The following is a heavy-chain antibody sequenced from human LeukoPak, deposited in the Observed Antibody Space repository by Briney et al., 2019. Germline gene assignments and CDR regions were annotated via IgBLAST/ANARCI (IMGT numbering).Heavy chain of an antibody. Sequence: GESLKISCKGSGYSFTSYWISWVRQMPGKGLEWMGRIDPSDSYTNYSPSFEGHVTISADKSISTAYLQWSSLKASDTAMYYCARHNNCSGGSCGAFDIWGQGTMVTVSS. V-gene: IGHV5-10-1*01. D-gene: IGHD2-15*01. CDR2: IDPSDSYT. J-gene: IGHJ3*02. CDR1: GYSFTSYW. CDR3: ARHNNCSGGSCGAFDI.